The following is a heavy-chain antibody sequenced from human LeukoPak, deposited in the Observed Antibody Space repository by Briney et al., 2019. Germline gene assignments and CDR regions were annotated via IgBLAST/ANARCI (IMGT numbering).Heavy chain of an antibody. D-gene: IGHD2-15*01. V-gene: IGHV3-21*01. CDR1: AFTFKTYS. CDR3: ARDAVDCSGGSCYSVGYFDY. J-gene: IGHJ4*02. CDR2: ISSSSSYI. Sequence: GGSLRLSCAASAFTFKTYSMHWVRQAPGKGLEWVSSISSSSSYIYYADSVKGRFTISRDNAENSLFLQMNSLRAEDTAVYYCARDAVDCSGGSCYSVGYFDYWGQGTLVTVSS.